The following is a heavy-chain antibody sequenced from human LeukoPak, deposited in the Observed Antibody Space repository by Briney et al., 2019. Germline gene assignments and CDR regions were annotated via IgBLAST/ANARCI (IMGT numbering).Heavy chain of an antibody. CDR2: IYSGGST. CDR1: GYSISSGYY. Sequence: PSETLSLTCTDSGYSISSGYYWGWIRQPPGKGLEWVSVIYSGGSTYYADSVKGRSTISRDNSKNTLYLQMNSLRAEDTAVYHCARVDTAMVRKREYYYYYYMDVWGKGTTVTISS. J-gene: IGHJ6*03. D-gene: IGHD5-18*01. V-gene: IGHV3-53*03. CDR3: ARVDTAMVRKREYYYYYYMDV.